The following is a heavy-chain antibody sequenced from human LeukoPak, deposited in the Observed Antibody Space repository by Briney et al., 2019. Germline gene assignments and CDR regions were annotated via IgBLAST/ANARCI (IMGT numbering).Heavy chain of an antibody. J-gene: IGHJ5*02. Sequence: SVKVSCKASGGTFSSYAISWVRQAPGQGLEWMGGIIPIFGTANYAQKFQGRVTITADKSTSTAYMELSSLRSEDTAVYYCARLYYDFWSGYSNWFDPWGQGTLVTVSS. CDR2: IIPIFGTA. V-gene: IGHV1-69*06. CDR3: ARLYYDFWSGYSNWFDP. D-gene: IGHD3-3*01. CDR1: GGTFSSYA.